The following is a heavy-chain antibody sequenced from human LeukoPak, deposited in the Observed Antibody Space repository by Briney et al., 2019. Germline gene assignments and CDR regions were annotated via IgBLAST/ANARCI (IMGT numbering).Heavy chain of an antibody. J-gene: IGHJ6*02. V-gene: IGHV3-33*01. CDR2: IWCDGSKI. CDR1: GFTFNTYG. Sequence: GGSLRLSCAASGFTFNTYGMHWVRQGPGKGLEWVALIWCDGSKIYYADSVKGRFTISRDNSKNTLYLQMNSLRVEDTAVYYCAREGNYYDMDVWGQGATVTVSS. CDR3: AREGNYYDMDV.